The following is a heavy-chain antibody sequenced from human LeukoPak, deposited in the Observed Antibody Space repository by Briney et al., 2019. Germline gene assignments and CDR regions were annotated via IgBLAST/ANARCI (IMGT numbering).Heavy chain of an antibody. CDR1: GFTFSSYA. J-gene: IGHJ3*02. D-gene: IGHD3-22*01. CDR2: ISGSGGST. V-gene: IGHV3-23*01. Sequence: PGGSLRLSCAASGFTFSSYAMSWVRQAPGKGLEWVSAISGSGGSTYYADSVKGRFTISRDNSKNTLYLQMNSLRAEDTAVYYCAKAYYYDSSGYGDAFDIWGQGTMVIVSS. CDR3: AKAYYYDSSGYGDAFDI.